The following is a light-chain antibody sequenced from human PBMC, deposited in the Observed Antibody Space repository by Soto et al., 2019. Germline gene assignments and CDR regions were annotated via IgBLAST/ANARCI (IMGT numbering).Light chain of an antibody. CDR3: QQYGNSIPIT. CDR2: GAF. V-gene: IGKV3-20*01. J-gene: IGKJ5*01. CDR1: QSVSTSF. Sequence: EDVLTQSPGTLSLSPGARAALSGLASQSVSTSFLAWYQQKPGQAPRLLIYGAFSRATGIPDRFSGSGSGTDFTLTISRLEPEDFAVYYCQQYGNSIPITFGQGTRLEIK.